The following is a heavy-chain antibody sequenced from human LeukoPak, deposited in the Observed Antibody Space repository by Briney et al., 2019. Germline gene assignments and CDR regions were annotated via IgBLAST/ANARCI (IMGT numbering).Heavy chain of an antibody. CDR1: GGSISSGGYS. Sequence: PSETLSLTCAVSGGSISSGGYSWSWLRQPPGKGLEWIGYIYHSGSTYYNPSLKSRVTISVDRSKSQFSLKLSSVTAADTAVYYCARGSVPAAILDYWGQGTLVTVSS. V-gene: IGHV4-30-2*01. CDR3: ARGSVPAAILDY. CDR2: IYHSGST. J-gene: IGHJ4*02. D-gene: IGHD2-2*02.